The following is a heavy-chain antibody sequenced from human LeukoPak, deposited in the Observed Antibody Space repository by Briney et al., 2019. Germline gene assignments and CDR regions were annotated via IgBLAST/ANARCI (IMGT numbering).Heavy chain of an antibody. CDR2: IYYSGTT. V-gene: IGHV4-59*01. CDR3: ARGVYIAAAQYGY. CDR1: GGSISSYY. J-gene: IGHJ4*02. Sequence: SETLSLTCTVSGGSISSYYWSWLRQPPGKGLEWIGYIYYSGTTNYNPSLKSRVTILVDTSKNQFSLKLSSVTAADTAVYYCARGVYIAAAQYGYWGQGTLVTVSS. D-gene: IGHD6-13*01.